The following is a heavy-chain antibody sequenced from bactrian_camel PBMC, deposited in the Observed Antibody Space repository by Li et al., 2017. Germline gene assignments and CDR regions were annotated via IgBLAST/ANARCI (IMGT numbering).Heavy chain of an antibody. V-gene: IGHV3S63*01. J-gene: IGHJ7*01. D-gene: IGHD2*01. CDR2: LNTRGGGP. CDR1: LYTGEIGC. Sequence: QLVESGGGSVHARGSMTLSCHSSLYTGEIGCMGWFREAPGKEREGVAGLNTRGGGPRYADSVKGRFTISRDAAKNTVILQMNSLKPEDSATYYCATGGSLSLWWFSGYGVDSWGEGTQVTVS.